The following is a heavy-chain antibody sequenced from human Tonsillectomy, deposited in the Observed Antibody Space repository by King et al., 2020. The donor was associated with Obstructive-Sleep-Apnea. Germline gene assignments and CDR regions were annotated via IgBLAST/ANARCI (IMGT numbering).Heavy chain of an antibody. J-gene: IGHJ5*02. CDR3: ARDLGYCSSTSCYNWFDH. CDR1: VYTFTGYY. V-gene: IGHV1-2*02. Sequence: VQLVESGAEVKKPGASVKVSCKASVYTFTGYYMHWVRQAPGQGLEWMGWINPNSGGTNYAQKFQGRVTMTRDTPISTAYMELSRLRSDDTAVYYCARDLGYCSSTSCYNWFDHWGQGTLVTVSS. D-gene: IGHD2-2*01. CDR2: INPNSGGT.